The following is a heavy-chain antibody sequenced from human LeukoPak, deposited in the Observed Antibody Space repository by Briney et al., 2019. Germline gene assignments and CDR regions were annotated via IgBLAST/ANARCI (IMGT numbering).Heavy chain of an antibody. Sequence: PRGPLRLSCAAPGLTFSSYGMHRVRQAPGKGLEWVAVISCEGSNKNYADSVKGRFTISRDDSKNTLDLQMNSLRAEDSAVYYCPKDRSWARTLACYFDYWGKGTLVTVSS. CDR3: PKDRSWARTLACYFDY. J-gene: IGHJ4*02. CDR2: ISCEGSNK. CDR1: GLTFSSYG. D-gene: IGHD1-14*01. V-gene: IGHV3-30*18.